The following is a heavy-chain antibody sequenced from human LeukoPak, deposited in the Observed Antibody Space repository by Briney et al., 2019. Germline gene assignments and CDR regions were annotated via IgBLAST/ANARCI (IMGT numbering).Heavy chain of an antibody. CDR2: INNSGST. Sequence: SQTLSLTCSVSGDSISSGSYYWSWIRQPAGKTLEWIGRINNSGSTNYNPSLKTRVTISVDMSMNQLSLKLNSVTAADTAVYYCAIDITMIRGPITRLTNWFYPWGQGTLVSVSS. J-gene: IGHJ5*02. V-gene: IGHV4-61*02. CDR3: AIDITMIRGPITRLTNWFYP. D-gene: IGHD3-10*01. CDR1: GDSISSGSYY.